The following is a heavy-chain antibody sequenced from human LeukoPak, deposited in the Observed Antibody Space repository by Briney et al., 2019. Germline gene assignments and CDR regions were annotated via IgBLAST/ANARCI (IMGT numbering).Heavy chain of an antibody. CDR1: GFTFSSYS. CDR2: ISSSSSYI. V-gene: IGHV3-21*01. Sequence: GGSLRLSCAASGFTFSSYSMNWVRQAPGKGLEWVSSISSSSSYIYYADSVKGRFTISRDNTKNSLYLQMNSLRAEDTAVYYCARDPVRLGDFWSGYYTGSGVNWFDPWGQGTLVPVSS. CDR3: ARDPVRLGDFWSGYYTGSGVNWFDP. J-gene: IGHJ5*02. D-gene: IGHD3-3*01.